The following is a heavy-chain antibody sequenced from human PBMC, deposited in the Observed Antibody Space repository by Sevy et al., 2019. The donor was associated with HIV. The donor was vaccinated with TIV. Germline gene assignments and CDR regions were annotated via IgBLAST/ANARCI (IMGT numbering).Heavy chain of an antibody. CDR2: INPNSGGT. CDR1: GYTFIDYY. D-gene: IGHD3-16*01. CDR3: ARDWGNHHNWFHP. Sequence: ASVKVSCKASGYTFIDYYVHWVRQAHGQGLEWMGWINPNSGGTNYAQKFHGRVTMTRDTSINTTYMELSSLRSDDTAVYYCARDWGNHHNWFHPWGQGTLVTVSS. J-gene: IGHJ5*02. V-gene: IGHV1-2*02.